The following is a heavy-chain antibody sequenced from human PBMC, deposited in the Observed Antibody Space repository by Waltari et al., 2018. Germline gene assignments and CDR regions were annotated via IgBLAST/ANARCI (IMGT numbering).Heavy chain of an antibody. D-gene: IGHD1-26*01. Sequence: DVQLLESGGGLVQPGGSLRLSCVTSGFTFRDYAMDWVRQAPGKGLEWVSSISVSNISTYYADSVRGRFTISRDNAKNTLYLQMNNLGAGDTAKYFCAKSLVIPGADYWGQGTLVTVSS. CDR2: ISVSNIST. J-gene: IGHJ4*02. V-gene: IGHV3-23*01. CDR1: GFTFRDYA. CDR3: AKSLVIPGADY.